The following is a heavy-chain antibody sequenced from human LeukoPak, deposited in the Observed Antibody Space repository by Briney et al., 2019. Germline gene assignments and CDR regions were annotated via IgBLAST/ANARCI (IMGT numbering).Heavy chain of an antibody. CDR2: IKSKTDGGTT. CDR3: TTAGPYYGSGSIPVDY. V-gene: IGHV3-15*01. J-gene: IGHJ4*02. CDR1: GFTFRNAW. D-gene: IGHD3-10*01. Sequence: GGSLRLSCAASGFTFRNAWMIWIGQAPGKGREWVGRIKSKTDGGTTDYAAPVKGRFTISRDDSKNTLYLQMNSLTPEDTAVYYCTTAGPYYGSGSIPVDYWGQGTLVTVSS.